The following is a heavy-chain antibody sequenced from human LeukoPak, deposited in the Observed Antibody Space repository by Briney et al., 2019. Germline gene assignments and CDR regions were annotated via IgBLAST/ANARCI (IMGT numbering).Heavy chain of an antibody. J-gene: IGHJ4*02. CDR3: AKDLGGDYECWFDY. Sequence: GGSLRLSCAASGFTFSSYAMSWVRQAPGKGLEWVSAISGSGGSTYYADSVKGRFTISRDSSKNTLYLQMNSLRAEDTAVYYCAKDLGGDYECWFDYWGQGTLVTVSS. CDR1: GFTFSSYA. V-gene: IGHV3-23*01. CDR2: ISGSGGST. D-gene: IGHD4-17*01.